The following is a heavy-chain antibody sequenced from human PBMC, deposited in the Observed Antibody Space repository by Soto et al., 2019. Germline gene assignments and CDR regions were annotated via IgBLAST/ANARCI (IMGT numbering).Heavy chain of an antibody. Sequence: ASVKVSCKASGYTFTGYYMHWVRQAPGQGLEWMGWINPNSGGTNYAQKFQGWVTMTRGTSISTAYMELSRLRSDDTAVYYCARENYYDSSGYEGAFDIWGQGTMVTVSS. CDR1: GYTFTGYY. D-gene: IGHD3-22*01. CDR3: ARENYYDSSGYEGAFDI. V-gene: IGHV1-2*04. J-gene: IGHJ3*02. CDR2: INPNSGGT.